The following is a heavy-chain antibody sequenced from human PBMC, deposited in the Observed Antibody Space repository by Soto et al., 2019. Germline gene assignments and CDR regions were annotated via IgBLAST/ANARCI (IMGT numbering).Heavy chain of an antibody. J-gene: IGHJ3*02. CDR2: IYYSGST. Sequence: PSETLSLTCTVSGGSISSYYWSWIRQPPGKGLEWIGYIYYSGSTNYNPSLKSRVTISVDTSKNQFSLKLSSVTAADTAVYYCARAVPRWYGDYLGDAFDIWGQGTMVTVSS. CDR3: ARAVPRWYGDYLGDAFDI. D-gene: IGHD4-17*01. V-gene: IGHV4-59*01. CDR1: GGSISSYY.